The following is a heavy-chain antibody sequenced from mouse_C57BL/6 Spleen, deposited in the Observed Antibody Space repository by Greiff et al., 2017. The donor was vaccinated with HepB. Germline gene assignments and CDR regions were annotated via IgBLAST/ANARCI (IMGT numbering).Heavy chain of an antibody. CDR2: ISSGGDYI. CDR3: TRDGPYYYAMDY. D-gene: IGHD2-3*01. CDR1: GFTFSSYA. V-gene: IGHV5-9-1*02. Sequence: EVKLMESGEGLVKPGGSLKLSCAASGFTFSSYAMSWVRQTPEKRLEWVAYISSGGDYIYYADTVKGRFTISRDNARNTLYLQMSSLKSEDTAMYYCTRDGPYYYAMDYWGQGTSVTVSS. J-gene: IGHJ4*01.